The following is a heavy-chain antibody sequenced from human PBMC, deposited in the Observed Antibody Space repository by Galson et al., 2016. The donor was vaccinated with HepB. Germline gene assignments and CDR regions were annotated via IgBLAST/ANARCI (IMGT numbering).Heavy chain of an antibody. Sequence: SLRLSCAASGFTFNNYGMQWVRQAPGKGLEWVAVIWYDGSNRYYGDSVKGRFTISRDNSKNTVYLQMDSLRVEDTGFYYCARGEKGYSEGASWGQGTLVTVSS. D-gene: IGHD3-22*01. CDR2: IWYDGSNR. CDR3: ARGEKGYSEGAS. V-gene: IGHV3-33*01. J-gene: IGHJ5*02. CDR1: GFTFNNYG.